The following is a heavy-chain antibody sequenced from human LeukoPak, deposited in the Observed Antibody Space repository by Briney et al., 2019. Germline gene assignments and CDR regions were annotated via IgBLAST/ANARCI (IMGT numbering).Heavy chain of an antibody. Sequence: GGSLRLSCAASGFTFSSYWMRWVSQAPGKGLVWVSRINSDGSSTSYAVSLKGRFTISRDNAKNTLYLQMNSLRAEDTAVYYCARDPYCSSTSCYTGGAFDIWGQRTMVTVSS. CDR2: INSDGSST. CDR3: ARDPYCSSTSCYTGGAFDI. CDR1: GFTFSSYW. D-gene: IGHD2-2*02. J-gene: IGHJ3*02. V-gene: IGHV3-74*01.